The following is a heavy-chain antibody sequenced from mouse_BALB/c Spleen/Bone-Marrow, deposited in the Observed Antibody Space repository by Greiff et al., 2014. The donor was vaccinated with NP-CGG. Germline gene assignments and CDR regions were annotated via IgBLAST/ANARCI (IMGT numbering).Heavy chain of an antibody. V-gene: IGHV14-3*02. Sequence: VQLKQSGAELVKPGASVKLSCTASGFNIKDAYMHWVKQRPEQGLEWIGRIGPANGNTKYDPKFQGKATITADTSSNTAYLQLSSLTSEDTAVYYCAYGSSYDYFDYWGQGTTLTVSS. CDR1: GFNIKDAY. CDR2: IGPANGNT. D-gene: IGHD1-1*01. J-gene: IGHJ2*01. CDR3: AYGSSYDYFDY.